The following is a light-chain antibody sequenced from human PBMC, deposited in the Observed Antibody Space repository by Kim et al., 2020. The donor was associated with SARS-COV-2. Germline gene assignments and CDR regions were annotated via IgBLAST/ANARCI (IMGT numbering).Light chain of an antibody. CDR1: QSVGSSL. Sequence: LVPGERATRSCRASQSVGSSLLAWYQQKPGQAPRLLIYEAFKRVAGIPDRFSGSGSGTDFTLTISRPEPEDFAMYYCQQYGSTPYTFGQGTKLEI. CDR3: QQYGSTPYT. J-gene: IGKJ2*01. V-gene: IGKV3-20*01. CDR2: EAF.